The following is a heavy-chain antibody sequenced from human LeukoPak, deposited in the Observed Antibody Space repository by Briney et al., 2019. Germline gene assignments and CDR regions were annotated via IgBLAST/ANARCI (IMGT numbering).Heavy chain of an antibody. CDR2: ISASGGRT. J-gene: IGHJ5*02. CDR1: GFTFSSYD. V-gene: IGHV3-23*01. D-gene: IGHD6-13*01. CDR3: AKAGGSSWYDA. Sequence: GGSLRLSCAASGFTFSSYDMSWVRQAPGKGLEWVSAISASGGRTYYADSEKGRFTISRDNSKNTMYQQMNSLRAEDTAVYYCAKAGGSSWYDAWGQGILVTVSS.